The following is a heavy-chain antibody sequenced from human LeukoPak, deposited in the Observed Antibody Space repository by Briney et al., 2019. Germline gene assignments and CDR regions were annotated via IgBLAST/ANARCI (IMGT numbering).Heavy chain of an antibody. D-gene: IGHD6-13*01. V-gene: IGHV3-7*01. CDR1: GFTFSSYW. CDR2: IRQDGGEK. J-gene: IGHJ4*01. CDR3: ARDGTAAGLYFDL. Sequence: GGSLRLSCAVPGFTFSSYWMNWFRQPPGKGLEWWASIRQDGGEKSYVDSVKGRFTISRDNTKNSLYLQMSSLRAEDTAVYYCARDGTAAGLYFDLWGQGTLVTVSS.